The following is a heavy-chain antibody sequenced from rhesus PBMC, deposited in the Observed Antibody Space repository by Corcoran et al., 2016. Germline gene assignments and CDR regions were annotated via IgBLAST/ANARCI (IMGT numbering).Heavy chain of an antibody. J-gene: IGHJ4*01. D-gene: IGHD5-24*01. V-gene: IGHV4S14*01. CDR3: ARIGEAIQWVQFGDY. CDR1: GYSISSGYY. CDR2: IRSAGNN. Sequence: QVQLQESGPGLVKPSETLSLTCAVSGYSISSGYYWGWIRPPPGKGLEGIGHIRSAGNNYLNPSLKSRVTLSVDTSKNQFSLNLGSVTAADTAVYYCARIGEAIQWVQFGDYWGQGVLVTVSS.